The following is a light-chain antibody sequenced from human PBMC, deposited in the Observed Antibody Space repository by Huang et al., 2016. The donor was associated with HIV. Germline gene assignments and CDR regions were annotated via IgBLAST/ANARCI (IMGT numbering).Light chain of an antibody. CDR3: MQGTHWPPWT. Sequence: VVMTQSPLSLPVTLGQPASISCRSSQSLVNSDGNTYLNWFQQRPVQAPRLLIYKVSNLDSGVPDRFSGSGSGTDFTLRINSVEAEDVGIYYCMQGTHWPPWTFGQGTKVEIK. CDR1: QSLVNSDGNTY. CDR2: KVS. V-gene: IGKV2-30*01. J-gene: IGKJ1*01.